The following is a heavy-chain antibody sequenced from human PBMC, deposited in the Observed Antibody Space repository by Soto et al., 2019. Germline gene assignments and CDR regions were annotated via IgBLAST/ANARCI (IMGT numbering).Heavy chain of an antibody. CDR3: ASYYYPSGSHHDAFDI. D-gene: IGHD3-10*01. CDR2: ISGSGDST. J-gene: IGHJ3*02. CDR1: GFTFSIYA. V-gene: IGHV3-23*01. Sequence: GGSLRLSCAASGFTFSIYAMTWVRQAPGKGLEWVSAISGSGDSTYYADSVKGRFTISRDNSKNTLYLQMSSLRAEDTALYYCASYYYPSGSHHDAFDIWGQGTMVTVSS.